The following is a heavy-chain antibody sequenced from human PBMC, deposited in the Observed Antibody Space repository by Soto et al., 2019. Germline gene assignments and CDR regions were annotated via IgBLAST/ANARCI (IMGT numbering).Heavy chain of an antibody. CDR2: ISWDGGYT. J-gene: IGHJ3*01. CDR3: AKDEGYCNSISCKDAFDY. Sequence: EVQLVESGGGLVQPGRSLRLSCAASGFTFVDYAMHWVRQAPGQGLEWVSGISWDGGYTGYADSVKGRFTISRDNAKKSLYLEMNSLRVEDTALYYGAKDEGYCNSISCKDAFDYWGQGTTVTVS. D-gene: IGHD2-2*01. CDR1: GFTFVDYA. V-gene: IGHV3-9*01.